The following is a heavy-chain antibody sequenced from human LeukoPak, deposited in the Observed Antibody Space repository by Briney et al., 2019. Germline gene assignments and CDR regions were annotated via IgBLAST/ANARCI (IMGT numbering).Heavy chain of an antibody. CDR3: ATRDFWSGYIDY. CDR2: FDPEDGET. CDR1: GYALTELS. J-gene: IGHJ4*02. V-gene: IGHV1-24*01. Sequence: ASVKVSCKVSGYALTELSMHWVRQAPGKGLEWMGGFDPEDGETIYAQKFQGRVTMTEDTSTDTACMELSSLRSEDTAVYYCATRDFWSGYIDYWGQGTLVTVSS. D-gene: IGHD3-3*01.